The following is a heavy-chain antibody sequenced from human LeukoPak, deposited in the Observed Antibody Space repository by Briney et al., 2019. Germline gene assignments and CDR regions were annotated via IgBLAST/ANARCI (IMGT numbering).Heavy chain of an antibody. CDR3: ARVPPNYDILTGLDLYNWFDP. D-gene: IGHD3-9*01. Sequence: ASLKVSCKPSGYTFTGYYMHCVPQAPGQGLEWMGYINPNSGGTNYAQKFQGRVTMTTDTSTSTDYMELRSLRSDDTAVYYCARVPPNYDILTGLDLYNWFDPWGQGTLVTVSS. J-gene: IGHJ5*02. V-gene: IGHV1-2*02. CDR1: GYTFTGYY. CDR2: INPNSGGT.